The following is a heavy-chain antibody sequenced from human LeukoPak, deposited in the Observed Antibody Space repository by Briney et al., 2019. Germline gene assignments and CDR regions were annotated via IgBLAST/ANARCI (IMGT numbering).Heavy chain of an antibody. CDR1: GFTFSNYW. CDR3: ARGGGYSYGYSFDY. CDR2: IKQDGSEK. V-gene: IGHV3-7*03. J-gene: IGHJ4*02. Sequence: GGSLRLSCAASGFTFSNYWMSWVRQAPGKGLEWVANIKQDGSEKYYVDSVKGRFTISRDNAKNSLYLQMNSLRAEDTAVYYCARGGGYSYGYSFDYWGQGTLVTVSS. D-gene: IGHD5-18*01.